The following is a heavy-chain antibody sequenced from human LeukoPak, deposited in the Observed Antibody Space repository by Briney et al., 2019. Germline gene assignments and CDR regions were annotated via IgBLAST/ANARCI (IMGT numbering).Heavy chain of an antibody. CDR3: AKAAMYYDSSGYYSGGYYFDY. CDR1: GFTFSSYG. Sequence: GGSLRLSCAASGFTFSSYGMHWVRQAPGKGLEWVAVISYDGSNKYYADSVKGRFTISRDNSKNTLYLQMNSLRAEDTAVYYCAKAAMYYDSSGYYSGGYYFDYWGQGTLVTVSS. J-gene: IGHJ4*02. CDR2: ISYDGSNK. V-gene: IGHV3-30*18. D-gene: IGHD3-22*01.